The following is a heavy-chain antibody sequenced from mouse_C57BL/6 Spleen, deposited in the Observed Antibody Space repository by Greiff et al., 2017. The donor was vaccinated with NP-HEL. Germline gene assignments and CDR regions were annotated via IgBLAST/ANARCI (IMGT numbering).Heavy chain of an antibody. CDR1: GYTFTSYW. Sequence: QVQLQQPGAELVRPGTSVKLSCKASGYTFTSYWMHWVKQRPGQGLEWIGVIDPSDSYTNYNQKFKGKATLTVDTSSSTAYMQLSSLTSEDSAVYYCARGAAVDYWGQGTSVTVSS. J-gene: IGHJ4*01. V-gene: IGHV1-59*01. CDR3: ARGAAVDY. CDR2: IDPSDSYT.